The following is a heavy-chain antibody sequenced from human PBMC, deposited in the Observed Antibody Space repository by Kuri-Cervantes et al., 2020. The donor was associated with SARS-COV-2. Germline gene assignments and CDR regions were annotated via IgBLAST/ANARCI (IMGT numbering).Heavy chain of an antibody. Sequence: ASVKVSCKASGYTFTSYAMHWVRQAPGQRLEWMGWINAGNGNTEYSQKFQGRVTITRDTSASTAYMELSSLRSEDTAVYYCARDGGIAAADYYYYYGMDVWGQGTTVTVSS. CDR1: GYTFTSYA. CDR2: INAGNGNT. D-gene: IGHD6-13*01. CDR3: ARDGGIAAADYYYYYGMDV. J-gene: IGHJ6*02. V-gene: IGHV1-3*01.